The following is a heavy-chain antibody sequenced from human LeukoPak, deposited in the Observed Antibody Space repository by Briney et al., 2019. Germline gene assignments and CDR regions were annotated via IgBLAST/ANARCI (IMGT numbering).Heavy chain of an antibody. CDR1: GGTFSSYA. V-gene: IGHV1-69*04. J-gene: IGHJ4*02. CDR2: IIPILGIA. D-gene: IGHD3-10*01. CDR3: ARATRPLAPFGEDFDY. Sequence: ASVKVSCKASGGTFSSYAISWVRQAPGQGLEWMGRIIPILGIANYAQKFQGRVTITADKSTSTAYMELSSLRSEDTAVYYCARATRPLAPFGEDFDYWGQGTLVTVSS.